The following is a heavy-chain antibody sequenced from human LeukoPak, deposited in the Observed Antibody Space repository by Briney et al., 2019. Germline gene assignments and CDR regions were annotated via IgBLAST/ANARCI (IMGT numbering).Heavy chain of an antibody. J-gene: IGHJ4*02. CDR3: VSFYEAY. D-gene: IGHD2/OR15-2a*01. Sequence: PGGSLRLSCAASGFSFSGYWMSWVRQTPGKGLEWVANIKQDGSVKNSVDSMKGRFTISRDNSKNTLYLQMNNLRAEDTAVYYCVSFYEAYWGRGTLVTVSS. V-gene: IGHV3-7*01. CDR2: IKQDGSVK. CDR1: GFSFSGYW.